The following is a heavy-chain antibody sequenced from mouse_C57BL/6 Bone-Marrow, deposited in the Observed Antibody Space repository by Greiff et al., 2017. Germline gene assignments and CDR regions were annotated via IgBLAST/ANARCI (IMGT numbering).Heavy chain of an antibody. J-gene: IGHJ1*03. D-gene: IGHD1-1*01. CDR1: GYTFTSYW. V-gene: IGHV1-64*01. CDR3: ERLGTTVVANDWYFDV. CDR2: IHPNSGST. Sequence: QVQLQQPGAELVKPGASVKLSCKASGYTFTSYWMHWVKQRPGQGLEWIGMIHPNSGSTNYNEKFKSKATLTVDKSSSTASMQLSSLTSEDSAVYYCERLGTTVVANDWYFDVGGTGTTVTVSS.